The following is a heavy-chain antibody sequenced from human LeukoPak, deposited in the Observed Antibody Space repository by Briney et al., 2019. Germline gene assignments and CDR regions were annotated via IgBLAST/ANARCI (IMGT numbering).Heavy chain of an antibody. CDR1: GFTFSSYA. Sequence: AGGSLRLSCAASGFTFSSYAMTWVRQAPGKGLEWVSAISGSGAGTYYADSVKGRFNISRDNSKNTLYLQMNSLRAEDTAVYYCAKDLSMLAVVAASVSDPWGQGTPVTVSS. CDR3: AKDLSMLAVVAASVSDP. V-gene: IGHV3-23*01. D-gene: IGHD2-15*01. CDR2: ISGSGAGT. J-gene: IGHJ5*02.